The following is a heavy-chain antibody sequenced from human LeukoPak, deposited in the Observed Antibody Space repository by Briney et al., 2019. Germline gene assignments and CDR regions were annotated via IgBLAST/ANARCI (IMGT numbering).Heavy chain of an antibody. CDR2: INHSGST. D-gene: IGHD6-13*01. CDR1: GGSFSGYY. V-gene: IGHV4-34*01. Sequence: SETLSLTCAVYGGSFSGYYWSWIRQPPGKGLEWIGEINHSGSTNYNPSLKSRVTISVDTSKNQFSLKLTSVTAADTAVYYCASLSSPGYFDYWGQGTLVTVSS. J-gene: IGHJ4*02. CDR3: ASLSSPGYFDY.